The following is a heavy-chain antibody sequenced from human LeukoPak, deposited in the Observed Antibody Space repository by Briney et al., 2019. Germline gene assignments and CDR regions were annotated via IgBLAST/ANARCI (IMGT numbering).Heavy chain of an antibody. CDR1: GFTFTKFW. CDR3: AKDIVGGGDDY. D-gene: IGHD2-21*02. Sequence: GESLRLSCKASGFTFTKFWMSWVRQAPGKGLEWVANIQEDGKKENYVDSVRGRFTISRDNAKNSIYLQMNSLRVEDTAVYYCAKDIVGGGDDYWGQGTLVIVSS. J-gene: IGHJ4*02. V-gene: IGHV3-7*01. CDR2: IQEDGKKE.